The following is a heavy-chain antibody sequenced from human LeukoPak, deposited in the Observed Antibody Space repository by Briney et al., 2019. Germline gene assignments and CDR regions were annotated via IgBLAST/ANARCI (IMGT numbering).Heavy chain of an antibody. J-gene: IGHJ5*02. CDR2: IIPIFGTA. D-gene: IGHD3-3*01. Sequence: SVKVSCKAFGGTFSSYAISWVRQAPGQGLEWMGGIIPIFGTANYAQKFQGRVTITADESTSTAYMELSSLRSEDTAVYYCATLGYDFWSGYYIWFDPWGQGTLVTVSS. CDR3: ATLGYDFWSGYYIWFDP. V-gene: IGHV1-69*13. CDR1: GGTFSSYA.